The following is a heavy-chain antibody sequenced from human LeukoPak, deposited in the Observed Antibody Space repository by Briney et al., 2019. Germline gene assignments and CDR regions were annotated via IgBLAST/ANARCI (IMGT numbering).Heavy chain of an antibody. V-gene: IGHV3-30*18. Sequence: SGGSLRLSCAASGFTFSSYGMHWVRQAPGKGLEWVAVISYDGSNKYYGDSVKGRFTISRDNSKNTLYLQMNSLRTEDTAVYYCAKDRYSGSYLQTGPCAHWGQGTLVTVSS. CDR2: ISYDGSNK. CDR1: GFTFSSYG. J-gene: IGHJ4*02. CDR3: AKDRYSGSYLQTGPCAH. D-gene: IGHD1-26*01.